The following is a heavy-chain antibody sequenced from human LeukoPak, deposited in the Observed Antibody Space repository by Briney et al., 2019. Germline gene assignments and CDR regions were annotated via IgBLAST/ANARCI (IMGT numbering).Heavy chain of an antibody. D-gene: IGHD6-13*01. V-gene: IGHV3-48*03. Sequence: GGSLRLSCAASGFTFSSYEMNWVRQAPGKGLEWVSYISSSGGTTYYADSVKGRFTISRDNAKNSLYLQMNSLRAEDTALYYCARSSSWYGKYYFDYWGQGTLVTVSS. J-gene: IGHJ4*02. CDR1: GFTFSSYE. CDR2: ISSSGGTT. CDR3: ARSSSWYGKYYFDY.